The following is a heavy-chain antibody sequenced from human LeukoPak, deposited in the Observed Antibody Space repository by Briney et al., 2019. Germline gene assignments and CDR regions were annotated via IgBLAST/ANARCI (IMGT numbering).Heavy chain of an antibody. V-gene: IGHV3-7*01. CDR2: IKQDGSEK. Sequence: GGSLRLSCAASGFTFSTYWMSWVRQTPGKGLQWVANIKQDGSEKYYVDSVKGRFTISRDNAKNSLYLQMNSLRAEDTAVYYCAELGITMIGGVWGKGTTVTISS. J-gene: IGHJ6*04. CDR3: AELGITMIGGV. D-gene: IGHD3-10*02. CDR1: GFTFSTYW.